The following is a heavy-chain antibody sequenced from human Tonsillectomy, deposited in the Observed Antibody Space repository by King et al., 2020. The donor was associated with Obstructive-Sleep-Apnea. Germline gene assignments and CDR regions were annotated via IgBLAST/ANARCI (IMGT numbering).Heavy chain of an antibody. V-gene: IGHV3-49*03. CDR3: TRSDCGGDCFGKGYYYGMDV. D-gene: IGHD2-21*02. Sequence: EVQLVESGGGLVQPGRSLRLSCTASGFTFGDYAMNWFRQAPGKGLEWVGFIRSKAYGWTAEYAASVKGRFTVSRDDSKSIAYLQMNSLKTEDTAVYYCTRSDCGGDCFGKGYYYGMDVWGQGTTVTVSS. CDR1: GFTFGDYA. J-gene: IGHJ6*02. CDR2: IRSKAYGWTA.